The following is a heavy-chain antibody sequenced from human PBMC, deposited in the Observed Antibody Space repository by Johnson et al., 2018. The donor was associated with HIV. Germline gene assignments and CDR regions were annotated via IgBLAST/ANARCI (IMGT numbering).Heavy chain of an antibody. V-gene: IGHV3-7*01. Sequence: VQLVESGGGLVQPGGSLRLSCAASGFTFSSYWMSWVRQAPGKGLEWVANIKQDGSEKHYVDSAKGRFTISRDNAKKSLYLQMNSLRAEDTAVYYCARDPSGYYYSFAFDVWGQGTMVTVSS. CDR3: ARDPSGYYYSFAFDV. CDR2: IKQDGSEK. D-gene: IGHD3-22*01. CDR1: GFTFSSYW. J-gene: IGHJ3*01.